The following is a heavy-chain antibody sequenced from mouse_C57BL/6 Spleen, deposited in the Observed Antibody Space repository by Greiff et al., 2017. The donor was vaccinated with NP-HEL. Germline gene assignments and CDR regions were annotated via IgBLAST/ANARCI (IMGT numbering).Heavy chain of an antibody. J-gene: IGHJ3*01. CDR1: GFTFSDYG. V-gene: IGHV5-17*01. D-gene: IGHD1-1*01. CDR2: ISSGSSTI. CDR3: ASPYYYGSSPWFAY. Sequence: EVHLVESGGGLVKPGGSLKLSCAASGFTFSDYGMHWVRQAPEKGLEWVAYISSGSSTIYYADTVKGRFTISRDNAKNTLFLQMTSLRSEDTAMYYCASPYYYGSSPWFAYWGQGTLVTVSA.